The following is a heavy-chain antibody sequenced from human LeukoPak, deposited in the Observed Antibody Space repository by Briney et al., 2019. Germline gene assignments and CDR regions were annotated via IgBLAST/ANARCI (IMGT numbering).Heavy chain of an antibody. V-gene: IGHV3-23*01. CDR2: ISGSGGST. Sequence: TGGSLRLSCAASGFTFSSYAMSWVRQAPGKGLEWVSAISGSGGSTYYADSVKGRFTISRDNSKNTLYLQMNSLRAEDTAVYYCAKDQERYYDSSAASDYWGQGTLVTVSS. J-gene: IGHJ4*02. CDR1: GFTFSSYA. CDR3: AKDQERYYDSSAASDY. D-gene: IGHD3-22*01.